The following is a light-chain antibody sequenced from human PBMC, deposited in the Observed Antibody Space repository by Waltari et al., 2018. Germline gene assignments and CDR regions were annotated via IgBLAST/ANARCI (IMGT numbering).Light chain of an antibody. Sequence: QSALTQPRSVSGSPGQSVTFSCTGPSNDVGGYTPFSWYQQSPGKAPKLMIYDVFNRPSGVPDRFSGSKSGNTASLTISGLQADDEADYYCCSYAGSYTVLFGGGTKLTVL. V-gene: IGLV2-11*01. CDR1: SNDVGGYTP. CDR3: CSYAGSYTVL. CDR2: DVF. J-gene: IGLJ2*01.